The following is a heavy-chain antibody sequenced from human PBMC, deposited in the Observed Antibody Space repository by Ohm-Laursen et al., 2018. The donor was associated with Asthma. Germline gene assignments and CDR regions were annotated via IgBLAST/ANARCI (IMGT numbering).Heavy chain of an antibody. CDR1: GGSISGYY. V-gene: IGHV4-59*01. J-gene: IGHJ4*02. CDR2: MFYSGST. CDR3: ARVGCWGGRCYTTVFDY. Sequence: SETLSLTCSVSGGSISGYYWNWIRQSPGKGLEWIGYMFYSGSTNYNPSLESRVTISIDTSKNQFSLKLTSVTAADTAVYYCARVGCWGGRCYTTVFDYWGQGTLVTVSS. D-gene: IGHD2-15*01.